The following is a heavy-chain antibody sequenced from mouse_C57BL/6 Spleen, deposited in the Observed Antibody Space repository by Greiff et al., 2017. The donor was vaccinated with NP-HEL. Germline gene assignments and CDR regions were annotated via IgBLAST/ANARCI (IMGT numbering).Heavy chain of an antibody. CDR1: GYTFTDYY. V-gene: IGHV1-26*01. CDR2: INPNNGGT. J-gene: IGHJ4*01. Sequence: VQLQQSGPELVKPGASVKISCKASGYTFTDYYMNWVKQSHGKSLEWIGDINPNNGGTSYNQKFKGKATLTVDKSSSTAYMELRSLTSEDSAVYYCARRRAMGDWGQGTSVTVAS. CDR3: ARRRAMGD.